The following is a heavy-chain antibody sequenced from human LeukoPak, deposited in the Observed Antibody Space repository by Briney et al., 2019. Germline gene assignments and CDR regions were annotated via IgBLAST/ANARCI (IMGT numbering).Heavy chain of an antibody. D-gene: IGHD3-22*01. CDR3: ARHMFYYDSSGYYEEGFFDY. J-gene: IGHJ4*02. CDR1: GGSISSYY. Sequence: SETLSLTCTVSGGSISSYYWSWIRQPPGKGLEWIGYISDSGSTNYNPSLKSRVTISVDTSKNQFSLRLSSVTAADTAVYYCARHMFYYDSSGYYEEGFFDYWGQGTLVTVSS. CDR2: ISDSGST. V-gene: IGHV4-59*08.